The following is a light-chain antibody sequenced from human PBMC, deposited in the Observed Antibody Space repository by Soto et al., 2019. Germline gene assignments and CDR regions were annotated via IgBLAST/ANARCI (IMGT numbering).Light chain of an antibody. CDR1: SSDVGGYNY. CDR3: SSYAGSIRYV. V-gene: IGLV2-8*01. CDR2: EVS. J-gene: IGLJ1*01. Sequence: QSALTQPPSASGSPGQSVTISCTGTSSDVGGYNYVSGYQQHPGKAPKLMIYEVSKRPSGVPDRFSGSKSGNTASLTVSGLHAEDEADYYCSSYAGSIRYVFGTGTKLTVL.